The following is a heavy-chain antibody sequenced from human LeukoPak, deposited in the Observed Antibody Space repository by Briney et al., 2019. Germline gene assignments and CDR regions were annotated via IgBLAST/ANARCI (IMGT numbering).Heavy chain of an antibody. Sequence: PSETLSLTCTVSGGSISYSNSYWGWIRQPPGKGLEWIGKIYFSGSTYYNHSLKSRVTIAVDTTKHQSSLKLRCMTDAETAVYYCARGHGYKHPHYSASWGQGTLVTVSS. CDR1: GGSISYSNSY. V-gene: IGHV4-39*07. D-gene: IGHD5-24*01. CDR3: ARGHGYKHPHYSAS. CDR2: IYFSGST. J-gene: IGHJ4*02.